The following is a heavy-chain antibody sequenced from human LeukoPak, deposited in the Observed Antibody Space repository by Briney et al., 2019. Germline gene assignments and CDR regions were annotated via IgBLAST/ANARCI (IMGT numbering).Heavy chain of an antibody. J-gene: IGHJ4*02. D-gene: IGHD3-10*01. CDR3: ARSQNYYGSGDY. Sequence: SETLSLTCTVSGGSVNSGSYYWNWLRQPPGKALEWIGYIYYTGKTYYNPSLEGRVTILVDTSRNHFSVKLSSVTAADTAVYYCARSQNYYGSGDYWSQGTLVTVSS. V-gene: IGHV4-61*03. CDR2: IYYTGKT. CDR1: GGSVNSGSYY.